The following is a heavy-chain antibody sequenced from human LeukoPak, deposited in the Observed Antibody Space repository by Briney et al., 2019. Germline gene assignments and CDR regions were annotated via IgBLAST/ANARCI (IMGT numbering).Heavy chain of an antibody. D-gene: IGHD3-22*01. CDR1: GGTFSSYA. CDR3: ARGVGYYDSSGYNHNWYFDL. Sequence: VASVKVSCKASGGTFSSYAISWVRQAPGQGLEWMGRIIPIFGTANYAQKFQGRVTITTDESTSTAYMELSSLRSEDTAVYYCARGVGYYDSSGYNHNWYFDLWGRGTLVTVSS. J-gene: IGHJ2*01. CDR2: IIPIFGTA. V-gene: IGHV1-69*05.